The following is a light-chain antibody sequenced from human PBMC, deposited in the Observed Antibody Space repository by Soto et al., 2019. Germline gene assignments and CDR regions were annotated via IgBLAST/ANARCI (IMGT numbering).Light chain of an antibody. V-gene: IGKV3-20*01. Sequence: EIVLTQSPGTLSLSPGERATLSCRASQSVSSSYLAWYQQKPGQAPRLLIYGASSRATGIPDRFSGSGSGTDFSLTISRLEPEEFAVYYCQKYGSSPTPFGGGTKLEIK. CDR3: QKYGSSPTP. J-gene: IGKJ4*01. CDR1: QSVSSSY. CDR2: GAS.